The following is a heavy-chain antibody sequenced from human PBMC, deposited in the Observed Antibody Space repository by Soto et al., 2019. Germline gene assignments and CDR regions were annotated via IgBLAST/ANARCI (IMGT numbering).Heavy chain of an antibody. D-gene: IGHD3-10*01. CDR1: GFNFKSNS. Sequence: EVQLVESGGGLVKPGGSLRLSCVASGFNFKSNSMNWVRQAPGRGLEWVSSINDNSRAIFDADSVKGRFTVSRDNAKNTLFLQMNSLRVEDTAVYYCVRSLPKVGSKDDWFDSWGPGTLVTVSS. CDR2: INDNSRAI. J-gene: IGHJ5*01. CDR3: VRSLPKVGSKDDWFDS. V-gene: IGHV3-21*02.